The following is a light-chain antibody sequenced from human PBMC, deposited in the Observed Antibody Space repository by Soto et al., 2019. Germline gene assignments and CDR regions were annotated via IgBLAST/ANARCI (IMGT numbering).Light chain of an antibody. CDR2: GAS. V-gene: IGKV3-15*01. Sequence: IVLTQSAVTLSLSPGERATLSCRASQSVRSNYLAWYQQQPGQAPRLLIYGASARATDVPVRFSGSGSGTEFTLTISSLQSEDFAIYYCQQYNNWPTWTFGPGTKVDI. CDR1: QSVRSN. CDR3: QQYNNWPTWT. J-gene: IGKJ1*01.